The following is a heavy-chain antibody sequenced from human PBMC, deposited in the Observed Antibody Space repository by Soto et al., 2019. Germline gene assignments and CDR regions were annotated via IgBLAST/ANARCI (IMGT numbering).Heavy chain of an antibody. CDR1: GYTFTSYG. CDR3: ARYCSGGSCDSNIAFDV. V-gene: IGHV1-18*01. J-gene: IGHJ3*01. Sequence: ASVKVSCKASGYTFTSYGITWVRQAPGQGLEYMGWISAYNGNTNYAQKLQGRVTMTADTSTNTAYMELRSLRSDDTAVYYCARYCSGGSCDSNIAFDVWGQGTMVTVSS. D-gene: IGHD2-15*01. CDR2: ISAYNGNT.